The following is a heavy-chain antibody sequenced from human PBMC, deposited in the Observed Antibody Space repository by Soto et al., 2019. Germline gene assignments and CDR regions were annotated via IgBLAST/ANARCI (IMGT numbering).Heavy chain of an antibody. CDR3: ATGTALTQWVVNLDY. J-gene: IGHJ4*02. V-gene: IGHV4-34*01. Sequence: PSETLSLTWAVYGGSFSGYYWSWIRQPPGKGLEWIGEINHSGSPNYNPSLKSRVTISVHTSKNQFSLKLSSVTAADPAVYYCATGTALTQWVVNLDYSGQGTLVTVSS. CDR2: INHSGSP. CDR1: GGSFSGYY. D-gene: IGHD6-19*01.